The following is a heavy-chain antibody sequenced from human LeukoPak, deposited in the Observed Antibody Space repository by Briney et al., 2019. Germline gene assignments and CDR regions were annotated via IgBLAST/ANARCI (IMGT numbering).Heavy chain of an antibody. CDR2: IWYDGSKK. J-gene: IGHJ4*02. CDR3: ARGKYFDWSPIDY. V-gene: IGHV3-33*01. CDR1: GFTFSSYG. D-gene: IGHD3-9*01. Sequence: PGGSLRLSCAASGFTFSSYGMNWVRQAPGKGLEWVAVIWYDGSKKYYADPGKGRFTISRDNSKNTLYLQMNSLRAEDTAVYYCARGKYFDWSPIDYWGQGILVIVSP.